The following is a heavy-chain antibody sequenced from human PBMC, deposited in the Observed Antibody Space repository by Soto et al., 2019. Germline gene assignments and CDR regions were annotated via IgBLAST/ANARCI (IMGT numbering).Heavy chain of an antibody. D-gene: IGHD2-2*01. Sequence: RLSCAASGVTFSNAWMSWVRHAPGKGLEWVGRIKSKTDGGTTDYAAPVKGRFTISRDDSKNTLYLQMNSLKTEDTAVYYCTTDARVPAALCYYYYCMDVWAQGT. V-gene: IGHV3-15*01. J-gene: IGHJ6*02. CDR3: TTDARVPAALCYYYYCMDV. CDR1: GVTFSNAW. CDR2: IKSKTDGGTT.